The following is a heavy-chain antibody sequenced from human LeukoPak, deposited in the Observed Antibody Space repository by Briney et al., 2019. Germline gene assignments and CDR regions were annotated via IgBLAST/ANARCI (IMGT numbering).Heavy chain of an antibody. CDR1: GFTFSSYG. J-gene: IGHJ4*02. Sequence: PGRTLRLSWAASGFTFSSYGMTWVRQPPGKGLEWVSAISGSGGSTYYADSVKGRFTISRDNSKNTLYLQMNSLRAEDTAVYYCGKSHHVTAIDYWGQGTLVTVSS. CDR3: GKSHHVTAIDY. D-gene: IGHD2-21*02. V-gene: IGHV3-23*01. CDR2: ISGSGGST.